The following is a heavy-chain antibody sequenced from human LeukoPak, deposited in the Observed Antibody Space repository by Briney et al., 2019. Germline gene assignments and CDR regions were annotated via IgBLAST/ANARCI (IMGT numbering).Heavy chain of an antibody. Sequence: ASVKVSCKASGYSFTAYYMHWVRQAPGQGLEWMGWINPNSGGTNYAQKFQGRVTMTRDTSISTAYLELSSLRSDDTAVYYCARGFHCSSTSCYSPHDYWGQGTLVTVSS. J-gene: IGHJ4*02. D-gene: IGHD2-2*01. CDR2: INPNSGGT. CDR3: ARGFHCSSTSCYSPHDY. CDR1: GYSFTAYY. V-gene: IGHV1-2*02.